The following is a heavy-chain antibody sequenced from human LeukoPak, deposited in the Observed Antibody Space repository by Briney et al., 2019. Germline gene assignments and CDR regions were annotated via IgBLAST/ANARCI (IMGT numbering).Heavy chain of an antibody. CDR2: ISGSGGST. CDR1: GFTFSSYA. V-gene: IGHV3-23*01. Sequence: GGSLRLSCAASGFTFSSYAMSWVRQVPGKGLEWVSAISGSGGSTYYADSVKGRFTISRDNSKNTLYLQMNSLRAEDTAVYYCANYGGHSSYYYYYGMDVWGQGATVTVSS. CDR3: ANYGGHSSYYYYYGMDV. D-gene: IGHD4-23*01. J-gene: IGHJ6*02.